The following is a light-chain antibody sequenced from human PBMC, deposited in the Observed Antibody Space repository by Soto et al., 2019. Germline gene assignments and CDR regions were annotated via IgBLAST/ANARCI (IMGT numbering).Light chain of an antibody. CDR2: DVS. CDR3: ASYTTSNTWV. V-gene: IGLV2-14*01. Sequence: QSALTQPASVSGSPGQSITFSCTGTSSDVGGYNYVSWYQQHPGKVPKLMIFDVSNRPSGVSNRFSGSKSGNTASLSISGLQADDEADYYCASYTTSNTWVFGGGTKLTVL. CDR1: SSDVGGYNY. J-gene: IGLJ3*02.